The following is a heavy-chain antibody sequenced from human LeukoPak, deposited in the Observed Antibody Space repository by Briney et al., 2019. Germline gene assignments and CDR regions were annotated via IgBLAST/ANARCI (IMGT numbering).Heavy chain of an antibody. J-gene: IGHJ5*02. CDR3: ARASCGGGTCYDSRGWFDP. CDR2: IYYSGST. Sequence: SETLSLTCTVSGYSISSGYYWGWIRQPPGKGLEWTGSIYYSGSTYYNPSLKSRVTISVDTSKNQFSLKLSSVTAADTAVYYCARASCGGGTCYDSRGWFDPWGQGTLVTVSS. CDR1: GYSISSGYY. V-gene: IGHV4-38-2*02. D-gene: IGHD2-15*01.